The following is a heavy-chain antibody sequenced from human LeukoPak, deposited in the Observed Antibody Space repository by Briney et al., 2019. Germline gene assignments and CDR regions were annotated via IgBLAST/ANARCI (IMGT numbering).Heavy chain of an antibody. CDR3: ASQDTAMAFGY. V-gene: IGHV4-39*07. D-gene: IGHD5-18*01. J-gene: IGHJ4*02. CDR2: IYYSGST. CDR1: GGSISSSSYY. Sequence: SETLSLTCTVSGGSISSSSYYWGWIRQPPGKGLEWIGSIYYSGSTYYNPSLKSRVTISVDTSKNQFSLKLSSVTAADTAVYYCASQDTAMAFGYWGQGTLVTVSS.